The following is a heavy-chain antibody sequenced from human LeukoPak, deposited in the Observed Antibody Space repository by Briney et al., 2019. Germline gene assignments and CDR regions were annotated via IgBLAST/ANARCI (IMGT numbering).Heavy chain of an antibody. CDR3: AREPFTAAGTDY. CDR1: GFTFSDYY. D-gene: IGHD6-13*01. J-gene: IGHJ4*02. Sequence: SGGSLRLPCAASGFTFSDYYMSWIRQAPGKGLEWVSYISSSGSTIYYADSVKGRFTISRDNAKNSLYLQMNSLRAEDTAVYYCAREPFTAAGTDYWGQGTLVTVSS. CDR2: ISSSGSTI. V-gene: IGHV3-11*04.